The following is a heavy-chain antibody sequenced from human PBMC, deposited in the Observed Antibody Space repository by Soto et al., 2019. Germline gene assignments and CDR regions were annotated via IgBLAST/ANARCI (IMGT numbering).Heavy chain of an antibody. D-gene: IGHD3-22*01. J-gene: IGHJ3*02. CDR1: GGSISSYY. V-gene: IGHV4-59*01. Sequence: SETLSLTCTVSGGSISSYYCSWIRQPPGKGLEWIGYIYYSGSTNYNPSLKSRVTISVDTSKNQFSLKLSSVTAADTAVYYCARKADYYDSSGYYWAAFDIWGQGTMVTVSS. CDR2: IYYSGST. CDR3: ARKADYYDSSGYYWAAFDI.